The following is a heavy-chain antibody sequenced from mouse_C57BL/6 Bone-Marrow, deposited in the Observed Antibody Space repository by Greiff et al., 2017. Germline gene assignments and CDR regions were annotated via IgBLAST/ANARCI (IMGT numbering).Heavy chain of an antibody. Sequence: VQLKESGAELVRPGASVKLSCTASGFNIKDAYMHWVKQRPEQGLEWIGWIDPENGDTEYASKFQGKATITADTSSNTAYLQLSSLTSGDTAVYYCTTELTTVVGGGQGTTLTVSS. CDR2: IDPENGDT. D-gene: IGHD1-1*01. CDR1: GFNIKDAY. V-gene: IGHV14-4*01. J-gene: IGHJ2*01. CDR3: TTELTTVVG.